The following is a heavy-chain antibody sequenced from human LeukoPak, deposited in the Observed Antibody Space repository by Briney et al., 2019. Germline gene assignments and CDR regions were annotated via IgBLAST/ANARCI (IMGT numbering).Heavy chain of an antibody. CDR2: IKQDGSQK. J-gene: IGHJ4*02. CDR1: GFTFSSYW. CDR3: ARAGYYDILTGPFDY. V-gene: IGHV3-7*01. Sequence: GGSLRLSCAASGFTFSSYWMSWVRQAPGKGLEWVANIKQDGSQKYYVDSVKGRFTISRDNAKNSLHLQMNSLRAEDTAVYYCARAGYYDILTGPFDYWGQGTLVTVSS. D-gene: IGHD3-9*01.